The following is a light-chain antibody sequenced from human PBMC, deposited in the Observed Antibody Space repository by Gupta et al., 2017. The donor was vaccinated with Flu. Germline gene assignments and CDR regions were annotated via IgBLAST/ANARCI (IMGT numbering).Light chain of an antibody. V-gene: IGKV1-12*01. J-gene: IGKJ4*01. CDR1: QYISTR. CDR3: QQCDSFPLS. CDR2: VAS. Sequence: DIQMTQSPSSVSASIGDRVTITCRATQYISTRLAWYQQNPGKAPKLLIYVASTLQSGVPSRFSGSGSGTDFTLTISSLQPEDFATYYCQQCDSFPLSFGGGTKVEIK.